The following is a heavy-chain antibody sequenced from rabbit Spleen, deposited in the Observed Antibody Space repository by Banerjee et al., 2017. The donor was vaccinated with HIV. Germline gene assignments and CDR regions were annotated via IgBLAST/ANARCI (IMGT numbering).Heavy chain of an antibody. D-gene: IGHD8-1*01. Sequence: QSLEESGGDLVKPGASLTLTCTASGFSFSSSYYMCWVRQAPGKGLEWIACTAGGGSAFTYYANWAKGRFTCSKASSTTVTLQMTSLTAADTATYFCARDTGTSFSTYGMDLWGPGTLVTVS. CDR2: TAGGGSAFT. V-gene: IGHV1S40*01. J-gene: IGHJ6*01. CDR3: ARDTGTSFSTYGMDL. CDR1: GFSFSSSYY.